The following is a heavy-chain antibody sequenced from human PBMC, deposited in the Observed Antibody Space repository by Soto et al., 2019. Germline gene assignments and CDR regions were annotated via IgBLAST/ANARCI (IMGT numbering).Heavy chain of an antibody. CDR1: CYTFTIYG. Sequence: SVKVSFKTFCYTFTIYGISWVRQAPVQGLEWMGWISAYNGHTNYAQKLQGRVTMTMDTSRNTAFMELRGLRSDDTAVYYCARADTLTGTTQYYFDYWGQGTLVTVYS. CDR3: ARADTLTGTTQYYFDY. V-gene: IGHV1-18*01. J-gene: IGHJ4*01. CDR2: ISAYNGHT. D-gene: IGHD1-20*01.